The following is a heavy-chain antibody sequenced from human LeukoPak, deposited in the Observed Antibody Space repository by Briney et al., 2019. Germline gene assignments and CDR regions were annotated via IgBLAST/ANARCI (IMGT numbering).Heavy chain of an antibody. CDR3: ARGRRITMVRGVRLGAFDI. D-gene: IGHD3-10*01. Sequence: PSETLSLTCTVSGGSISSYYWSWIRQPPGKGLEWIGEINHSGSTNYNPSLKSRVTISVDTSKNQFSLKLSSVTAADTAVYYCARGRRITMVRGVRLGAFDIWGQGTMVTVSS. J-gene: IGHJ3*02. V-gene: IGHV4-34*01. CDR1: GGSISSYY. CDR2: INHSGST.